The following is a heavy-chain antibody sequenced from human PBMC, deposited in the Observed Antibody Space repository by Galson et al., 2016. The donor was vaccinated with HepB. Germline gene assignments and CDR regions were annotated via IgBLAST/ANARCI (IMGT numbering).Heavy chain of an antibody. CDR1: GFIFGDYA. CDR2: IRSEASGGTT. D-gene: IGHD2-15*01. V-gene: IGHV3-49*03. J-gene: IGHJ6*02. CDR3: AAADV. Sequence: SLRLSCATSGFIFGDYAMSWFRQAPGKGLEWVGFIRSEASGGTTQYAASVEGRFTISRDDPKGIVYLQMHSLKTEDTAVYYCAAADVWGQGTTVTVS.